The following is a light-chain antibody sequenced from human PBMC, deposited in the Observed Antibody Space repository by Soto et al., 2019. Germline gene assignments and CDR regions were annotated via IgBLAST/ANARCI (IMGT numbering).Light chain of an antibody. Sequence: EIVLTQSPATLSVSPGERVTLSCRASQSVDINLAWYQQKPGQAPRLLMFQTSSRASGVPDRFSGSGSGTDFTLTITGLEPEDSAVYYCQQYGDSPAYTFGQGTKLEI. CDR3: QQYGDSPAYT. V-gene: IGKV3-20*01. CDR1: QSVDIN. J-gene: IGKJ2*01. CDR2: QTS.